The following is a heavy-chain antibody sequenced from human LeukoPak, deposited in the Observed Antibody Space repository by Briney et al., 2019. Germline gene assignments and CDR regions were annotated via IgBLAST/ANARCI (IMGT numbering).Heavy chain of an antibody. V-gene: IGHV4-61*02. Sequence: SETLSLTCTVSGGSISSGSYYWSWIRQPAGKGLKWIGRIYTSGSTNYNPSLKSRVTISVDTSKNQFSLQLSSVTAADTAVYYCARPYFYEYFQHWGKGTLVTVSS. CDR2: IYTSGST. CDR3: ARPYFYEYFQH. CDR1: GGSISSGSYY. J-gene: IGHJ1*01. D-gene: IGHD3-3*01.